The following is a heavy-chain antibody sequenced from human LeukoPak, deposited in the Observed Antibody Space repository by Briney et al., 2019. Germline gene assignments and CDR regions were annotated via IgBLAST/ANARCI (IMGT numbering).Heavy chain of an antibody. V-gene: IGHV5-51*01. J-gene: IGHJ3*02. CDR3: ARREVLGYCSSTSCYEGAFDI. CDR2: IYPGDSDT. D-gene: IGHD2-2*01. Sequence: GESLKISCKGSGYSLTSYWIGWVRQMPGKGLEWMGIIYPGDSDTRYSPSFQGQVTISADKSISTAYLQWSSLKASGTAMYYCARREVLGYCSSTSCYEGAFDIWGQGTMVTVSS. CDR1: GYSLTSYW.